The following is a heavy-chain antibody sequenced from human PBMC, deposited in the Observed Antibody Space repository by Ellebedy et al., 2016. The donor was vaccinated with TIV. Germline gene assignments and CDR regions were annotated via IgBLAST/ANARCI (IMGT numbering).Heavy chain of an antibody. D-gene: IGHD6-6*01. J-gene: IGHJ6*02. Sequence: ASVKVSCKASGYTFTSDNMHWVRQAPGQGLEWMGIINPSGGSTTYAQKFQGRVTMTRDTSTSTVYMELSSLRSEDTAVYYCARDYISSSQDYYYDGMDVWGQGTTVTVSS. CDR3: ARDYISSSQDYYYDGMDV. CDR1: GYTFTSDN. CDR2: INPSGGST. V-gene: IGHV1-46*01.